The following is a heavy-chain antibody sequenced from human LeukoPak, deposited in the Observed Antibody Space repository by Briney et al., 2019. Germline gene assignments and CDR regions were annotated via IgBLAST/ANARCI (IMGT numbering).Heavy chain of an antibody. CDR1: GYTFTSYG. Sequence: SGKVSCKASGYTFTSYGISWVRQAPGQGLEWMGRISAYNGNTNYAQKLQGRVTMTTDTSTSTAYMELRSLRSDDTAVYYCARATVTHRGAFDIWGQGTMVTVSS. V-gene: IGHV1-18*01. D-gene: IGHD4-17*01. CDR2: ISAYNGNT. J-gene: IGHJ3*02. CDR3: ARATVTHRGAFDI.